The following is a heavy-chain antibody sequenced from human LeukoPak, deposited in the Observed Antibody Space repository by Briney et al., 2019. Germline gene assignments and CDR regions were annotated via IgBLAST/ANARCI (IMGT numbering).Heavy chain of an antibody. Sequence: ASVTVSCKASRYTFTDYYMHWVRQAPGQGLEWMGWINPNSGGTNYAQKFQGRVTMTRDTSIRTAYMELSSLRSDDTAMYYCASGASAFDYWGQRTLVSVSS. V-gene: IGHV1-2*02. CDR1: RYTFTDYY. CDR2: INPNSGGT. J-gene: IGHJ4*02. CDR3: ASGASAFDY. D-gene: IGHD3-16*01.